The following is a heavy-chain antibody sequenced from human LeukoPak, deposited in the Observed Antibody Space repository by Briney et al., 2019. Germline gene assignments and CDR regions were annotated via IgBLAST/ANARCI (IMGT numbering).Heavy chain of an antibody. CDR2: IYYSGST. J-gene: IGHJ4*02. Sequence: PSETLSLTCTVSGGSISSSSHYWGWIRQPPGKGLEWIGSIYYSGSTYYNPSLKSRVTISVDTSKNQFSLKLSSVTAADTAVYYCARTIVGPPDYWGQGTLVTVSS. CDR1: GGSISSSSHY. D-gene: IGHD1-26*01. V-gene: IGHV4-39*01. CDR3: ARTIVGPPDY.